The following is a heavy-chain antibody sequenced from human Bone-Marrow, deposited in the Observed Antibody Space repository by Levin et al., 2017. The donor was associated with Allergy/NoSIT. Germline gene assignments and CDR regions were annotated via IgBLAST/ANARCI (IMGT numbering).Heavy chain of an antibody. CDR3: ARHLMHSVAGPRGAFDI. CDR1: GGSISSGNFY. J-gene: IGHJ3*02. CDR2: VYYSGST. D-gene: IGHD6-19*01. Sequence: MPSETLSLTCTVSGGSISSGNFYWGWIRQPPGKGLEWIASVYYSGSTYYNPSLKSRVTRSVDTSKNQFSLNLTSVTAADTAIYYCARHLMHSVAGPRGAFDIWGRGTMVTVSS. V-gene: IGHV4-39*01.